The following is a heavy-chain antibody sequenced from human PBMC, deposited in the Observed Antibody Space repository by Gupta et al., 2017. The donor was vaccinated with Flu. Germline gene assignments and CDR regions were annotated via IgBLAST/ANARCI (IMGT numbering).Heavy chain of an antibody. D-gene: IGHD6-19*01. Sequence: QVQLVESGGGVVQPGRSLRLSCAASGFTFSSYGMHWVRQAPGKGLEWVAVISYDGSNKYYADSVKGRFTISRDNSKNTLYLQMNSLRAEDTAVYYCAKDTAVAGYYYYGMDVWGQGTTVTVSS. CDR1: GFTFSSYG. V-gene: IGHV3-30*18. CDR3: AKDTAVAGYYYYGMDV. CDR2: ISYDGSNK. J-gene: IGHJ6*02.